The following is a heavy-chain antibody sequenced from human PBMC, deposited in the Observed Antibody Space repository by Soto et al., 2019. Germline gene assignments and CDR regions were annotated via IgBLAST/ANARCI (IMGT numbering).Heavy chain of an antibody. D-gene: IGHD3-16*01. CDR2: ISAYNGNT. V-gene: IGHV1-18*04. CDR1: GYTFTSYC. Sequence: ASVKVSCKASGYTFTSYCICWVRQAPGQGLEWMGWISAYNGNTNYAQKLQGRVTMTTDTSTSTAYMELRSLRSDDTAVYYCARWDGGASNLDYWGQGTLVTVSS. J-gene: IGHJ4*02. CDR3: ARWDGGASNLDY.